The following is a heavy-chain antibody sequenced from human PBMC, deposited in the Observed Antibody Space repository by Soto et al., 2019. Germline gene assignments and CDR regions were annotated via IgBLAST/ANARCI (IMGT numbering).Heavy chain of an antibody. J-gene: IGHJ4*02. CDR3: ATSGSGWYLY. V-gene: IGHV1-8*01. D-gene: IGHD6-19*01. CDR2: LNPNSGDT. CDR1: GDTFSSYD. Sequence: QVQLVQSGAEVKKPGASVKVSCKASGDTFSSYDINWVRQATGQGLEWMGWLNPNSGDTGYAQKFQGRVTLTRNTSINTAYIELSSLTSDDTAVYYCATSGSGWYLYWGQGTLVTVSS.